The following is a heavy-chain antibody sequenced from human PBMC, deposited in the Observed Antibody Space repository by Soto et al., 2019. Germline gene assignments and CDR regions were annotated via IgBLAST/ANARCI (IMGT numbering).Heavy chain of an antibody. V-gene: IGHV3-23*01. J-gene: IGHJ4*02. CDR1: GFPFSSYA. CDR2: ISGSGGLT. Sequence: EMQLLVSGGXXVQPGGSLRLSCAASGFPFSSYAMSWVRQAPGKGLEWVSGISGSGGLTYYADSVKGRFTISRDNSKNTLYLQMNSLIADDTAVYYCAKSLSASPNYFFDYWGQGTLVSVSS. CDR3: AKSLSASPNYFFDY.